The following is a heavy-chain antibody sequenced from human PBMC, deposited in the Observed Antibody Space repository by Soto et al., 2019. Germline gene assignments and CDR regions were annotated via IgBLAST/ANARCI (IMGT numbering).Heavy chain of an antibody. D-gene: IGHD6-19*01. V-gene: IGHV3-33*01. CDR3: ARGEQWLVSPDY. CDR2: IWYDGSNK. Sequence: QVQLVESGGGVVQPGRSLRLSCAASGFTFSSYGMHWVRQAPGKGLEWVAVIWYDGSNKYYADSMKGRFTISRDNSKNTLYLQMNSLRAEDTAVYYCARGEQWLVSPDYWGQGTLVTVSS. CDR1: GFTFSSYG. J-gene: IGHJ4*02.